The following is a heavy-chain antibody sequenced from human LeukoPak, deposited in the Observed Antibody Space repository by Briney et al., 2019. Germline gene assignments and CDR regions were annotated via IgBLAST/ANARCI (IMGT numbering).Heavy chain of an antibody. V-gene: IGHV4-4*07. Sequence: SETLSLACTVSGGSISSYYWSWIRQPAGKGLEWIGRIYTSGSTNYNPSLKRRVTMSVDTSKNQFSLKLSSVTAADTAVYYCARDIIDFWSGLNWFDPWGQGTLVTVSS. CDR3: ARDIIDFWSGLNWFDP. CDR1: GGSISSYY. J-gene: IGHJ5*02. CDR2: IYTSGST. D-gene: IGHD3-3*01.